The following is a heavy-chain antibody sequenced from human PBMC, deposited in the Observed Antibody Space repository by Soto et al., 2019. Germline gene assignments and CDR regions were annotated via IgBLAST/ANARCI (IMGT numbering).Heavy chain of an antibody. J-gene: IGHJ6*03. D-gene: IGHD3-9*01. CDR3: ARKRSVILPDKYYYYMDV. CDR1: GGSFSGYY. V-gene: IGHV4-34*01. CDR2: INHSGST. Sequence: SETLSLTCAVYGGSFSGYYWSWIRQPPGKGLEWIGEINHSGSTNYNPSLKSRVTISVDTSKNQFSLKLSSVTAADTAVYYCARKRSVILPDKYYYYMDVWGKGTTVTVSS.